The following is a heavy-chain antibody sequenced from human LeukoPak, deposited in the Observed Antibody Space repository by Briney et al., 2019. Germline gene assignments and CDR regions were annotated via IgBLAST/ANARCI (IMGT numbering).Heavy chain of an antibody. CDR2: ISGGGDST. CDR3: AKDAPYVDMATMVKAYFFDY. Sequence: AGSLRLSCAASGFTFSNNAMSWVRQAPGKGLEWVSGISGGGDSTSYADSVKGRFTISRDNSRNTLYLQTNSLRAEDTAIYYCAKDAPYVDMATMVKAYFFDYWGQGTLVTVSS. CDR1: GFTFSNNA. D-gene: IGHD5-24*01. J-gene: IGHJ4*02. V-gene: IGHV3-23*01.